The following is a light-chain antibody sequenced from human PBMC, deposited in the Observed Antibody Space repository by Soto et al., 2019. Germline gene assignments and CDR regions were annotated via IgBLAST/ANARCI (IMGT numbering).Light chain of an antibody. J-gene: IGLJ2*01. V-gene: IGLV4-69*01. Sequence: QLVLTQSPSASASLGASVKLTCTLSSGHSSYAIAWHQQQPEKGPRYLMKLNSDGSHSKGDGIPDRFSGSXSGAEXYLTISSLQSEDEADYYCQTWGTGIQVFGGGTKVTVL. CDR2: LNSDGSH. CDR3: QTWGTGIQV. CDR1: SGHSSYA.